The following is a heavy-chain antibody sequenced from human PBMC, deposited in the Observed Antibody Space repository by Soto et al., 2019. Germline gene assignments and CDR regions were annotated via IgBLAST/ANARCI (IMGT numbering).Heavy chain of an antibody. CDR2: IYYSGST. Sequence: PSETLSLTCTVSGGYINSYYWNWIRQPPGKGLEWIGYIYYSGSTNYNPSLKSRVVISVDTSKNQFSLKLRSVTAADTAMYYCDKNDEHGSSYHGMDVWGQGTTVTVYS. CDR3: DKNDEHGSSYHGMDV. D-gene: IGHD3-10*01. CDR1: GGYINSYY. J-gene: IGHJ6*01. V-gene: IGHV4-59*01.